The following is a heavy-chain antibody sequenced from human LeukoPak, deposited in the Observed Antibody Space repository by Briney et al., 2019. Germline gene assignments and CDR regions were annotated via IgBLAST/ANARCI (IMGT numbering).Heavy chain of an antibody. Sequence: GGSLRLSCAASGFTFSSSAMSWVRQAPGKGLEWVSSISGSGSGGSTYYADSVKGRFTISRDNSKNTLYLQMNSLRAEDTAVYYCAGGITFGGVIASFDYWGQGTLVTVSS. CDR3: AGGITFGGVIASFDY. J-gene: IGHJ4*02. V-gene: IGHV3-23*01. D-gene: IGHD3-16*02. CDR1: GFTFSSSA. CDR2: ISGSGSGGST.